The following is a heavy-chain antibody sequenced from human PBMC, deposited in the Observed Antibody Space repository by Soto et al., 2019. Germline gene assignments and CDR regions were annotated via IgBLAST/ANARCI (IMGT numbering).Heavy chain of an antibody. V-gene: IGHV3-23*01. D-gene: IGHD2-21*01. Sequence: EVQLLESGGGLVQPGGSLRLSCAASGFTFSSYAMSWVRQAPGKGLEWVSAISGSGGSTYYADSVKGRFTISRDNSKNTLYLQMNSLRAEDTAVYYCAPDWGAVVVRDYWGQGTLVTVSS. J-gene: IGHJ4*02. CDR3: APDWGAVVVRDY. CDR1: GFTFSSYA. CDR2: ISGSGGST.